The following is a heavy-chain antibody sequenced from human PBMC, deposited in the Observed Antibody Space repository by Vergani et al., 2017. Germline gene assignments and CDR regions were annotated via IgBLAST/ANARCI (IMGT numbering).Heavy chain of an antibody. D-gene: IGHD5-12*01. V-gene: IGHV4-34*01. J-gene: IGHJ4*02. CDR1: GGSFRGYY. CDR2: INHSGST. CDR3: ARRPGWLRPGASYYFDY. Sequence: QVQLQQWGAGLLKPSETLSLTCAVYGGSFRGYYWSWIRQPPGKGLEWIGEINHSGSTNYNPSLKSRVTISVDTSRNQFSLKLSCVPAADTAVYNCARRPGWLRPGASYYFDYWGQGTLVTVSS.